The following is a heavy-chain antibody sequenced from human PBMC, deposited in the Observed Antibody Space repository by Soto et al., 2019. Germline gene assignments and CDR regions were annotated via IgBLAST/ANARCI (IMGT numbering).Heavy chain of an antibody. Sequence: EVQLVESGGGLVQPGGSLRLSCAASGFTFSSYEMNWVRQAPGKGLEWVSYISSSGSTIYYADSVKGRFTISRDNAKNSLYLQMNSLRAEDTAVYYCARAPYGAAADYWGQGTLVTVSS. D-gene: IGHD6-13*01. CDR3: ARAPYGAAADY. V-gene: IGHV3-48*03. CDR2: ISSSGSTI. CDR1: GFTFSSYE. J-gene: IGHJ4*02.